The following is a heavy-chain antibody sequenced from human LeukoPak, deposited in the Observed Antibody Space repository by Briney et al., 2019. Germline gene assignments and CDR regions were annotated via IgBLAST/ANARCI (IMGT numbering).Heavy chain of an antibody. CDR3: ARDLSSSGQFDY. J-gene: IGHJ4*02. CDR2: TIPIFGTA. D-gene: IGHD3-22*01. Sequence: SVKVSCKASGGTFSSYAISWVRQAPGQGLEWMGGTIPIFGTANYAQKFRGRVTITADESTSTAYMELSSLRSEDTAVYYCARDLSSSGQFDYWGQGTLVTVSS. CDR1: GGTFSSYA. V-gene: IGHV1-69*01.